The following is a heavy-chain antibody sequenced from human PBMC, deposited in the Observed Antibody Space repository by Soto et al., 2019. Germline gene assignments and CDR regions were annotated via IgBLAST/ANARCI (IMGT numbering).Heavy chain of an antibody. CDR3: TKGGHPDY. Sequence: PGGSLRLSCGASGFPFSSYDMSWCRQAPGKGLDWVSVIRGSDGSTYYANSVKGRLTISRDNSKNTLFLQMNSLRAEDTAIYYCTKGGHPDYWGPGTLVTVSS. V-gene: IGHV3-23*01. J-gene: IGHJ4*02. D-gene: IGHD3-10*01. CDR2: IRGSDGST. CDR1: GFPFSSYD.